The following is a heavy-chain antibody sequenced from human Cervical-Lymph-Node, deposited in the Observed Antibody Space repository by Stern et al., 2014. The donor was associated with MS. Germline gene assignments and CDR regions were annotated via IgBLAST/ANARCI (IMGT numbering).Heavy chain of an antibody. CDR1: GYSFTTYG. V-gene: IGHV1-18*01. CDR2: ISAFNGKP. Sequence: QVQLVQSGTEVKKPGASVKVSCKASGYSFTTYGISWVRQAPGQGLEWMGWISAFNGKPNYAKKFRGTITLTTDTSSTTAYLELRRLTYDDTAVYYCARGFGSGSYSFDYWGQGTLVTVSS. J-gene: IGHJ4*02. CDR3: ARGFGSGSYSFDY. D-gene: IGHD3-10*01.